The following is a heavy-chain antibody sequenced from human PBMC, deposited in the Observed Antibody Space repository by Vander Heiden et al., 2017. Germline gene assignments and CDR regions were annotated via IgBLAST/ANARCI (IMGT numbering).Heavy chain of an antibody. CDR2: ISWHSGSI. D-gene: IGHD3-9*01. CDR1: GSTFDDYA. J-gene: IGHJ5*02. Sequence: PGRSLRLSCAASGSTFDDYAMHWVRQATGKGLEWGPGISWHSGSIGYADSVKGRFTISRDNAKTSLYLQMSSLRAEDTALYYCAKDAQGYDILTGGFDPWGQGTLVTVSS. V-gene: IGHV3-9*01. CDR3: AKDAQGYDILTGGFDP.